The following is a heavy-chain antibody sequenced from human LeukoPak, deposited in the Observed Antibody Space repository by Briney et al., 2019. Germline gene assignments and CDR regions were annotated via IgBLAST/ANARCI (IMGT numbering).Heavy chain of an antibody. Sequence: GASVKVSCKASGYTFTGYYMHWVRQAPGQGLEWMGIINPSGGSTSYAQKFQGRVTMTRDMSTSTVYMELSSPRSEDTAVYYCARDPDYGGNRGGFGYWGQGTLVTVSS. CDR2: INPSGGST. J-gene: IGHJ4*02. CDR3: ARDPDYGGNRGGFGY. D-gene: IGHD4-23*01. V-gene: IGHV1-46*01. CDR1: GYTFTGYY.